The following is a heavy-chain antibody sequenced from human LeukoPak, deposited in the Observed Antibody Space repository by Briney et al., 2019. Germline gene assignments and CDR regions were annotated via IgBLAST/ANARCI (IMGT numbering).Heavy chain of an antibody. J-gene: IGHJ5*02. CDR1: GYTFSSYG. CDR2: ISAYNGNT. D-gene: IGHD1-26*01. Sequence: ASVKVSFKASGYTFSSYGITWVRQAPGQGLEWMGWISAYNGNTNYAQKLQGRVTMTTDTSTSTAYMELRSLRSDDTAVYYCARGGVGPTASPIHNWFDPWGQGTLVTVSS. CDR3: ARGGVGPTASPIHNWFDP. V-gene: IGHV1-18*01.